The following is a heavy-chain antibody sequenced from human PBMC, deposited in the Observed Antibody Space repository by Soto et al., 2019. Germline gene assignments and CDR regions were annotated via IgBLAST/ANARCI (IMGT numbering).Heavy chain of an antibody. CDR2: IYYSGDT. Sequence: QVQLQESGPGLVKPSQTLSLTCTVSGDSIISGDYYWSWIRQTPGKGLEWIGYIYYSGDTNYNPSLKSRVIISVDTSKTPFSLKLSSVTAADTAVYYCAREGALLYGVNPDYYYTVGVWGQGTTVTVSS. V-gene: IGHV4-30-4*01. J-gene: IGHJ6*02. CDR3: AREGALLYGVNPDYYYTVGV. D-gene: IGHD4-17*01. CDR1: GDSIISGDYY.